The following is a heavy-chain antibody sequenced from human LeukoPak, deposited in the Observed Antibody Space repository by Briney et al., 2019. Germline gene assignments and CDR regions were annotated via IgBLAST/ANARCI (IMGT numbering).Heavy chain of an antibody. Sequence: PGGSLRLSCAASGFTFPNAWMSWLRQAPGKGLKWVGHIKSRTVGGTTDYAAPVKGRFTISRDDSENTLYLQMNSLKTEDTAVYYCATPGRIPEAANWFDPWGQGTLVTVSS. CDR3: ATPGRIPEAANWFDP. J-gene: IGHJ5*02. CDR1: GFTFPNAW. V-gene: IGHV3-15*01. D-gene: IGHD6-13*01. CDR2: IKSRTVGGTT.